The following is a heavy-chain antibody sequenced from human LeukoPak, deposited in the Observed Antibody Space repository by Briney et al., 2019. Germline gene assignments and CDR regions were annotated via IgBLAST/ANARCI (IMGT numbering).Heavy chain of an antibody. CDR2: VSGTGGGT. J-gene: IGHJ4*02. CDR1: GFTFTNYA. CDR3: AKGMGWELPLDY. D-gene: IGHD1-26*01. V-gene: IGHV3-23*01. Sequence: QPGGSLRLSCAASGFTFTNYAMSWVRQAPGRGLEWVLSVSGTGGGTYYADLEKGRFTIYRDNSKNTLYLQMNSLRAEDTAVYYCAKGMGWELPLDYWGQGTLVTVSS.